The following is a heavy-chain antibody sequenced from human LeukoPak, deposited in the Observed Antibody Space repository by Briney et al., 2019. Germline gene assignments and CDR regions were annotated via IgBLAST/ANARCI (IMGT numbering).Heavy chain of an antibody. CDR3: AHLVEMATIGAPFFDY. CDR1: GFSLSTSGVG. J-gene: IGHJ4*02. V-gene: IGHV2-5*02. Sequence: SGPTLVNPTQTLTLTCTFSGFSLSTSGVGVGWIRQPPGKALEWLALIYWDDDKRYSPSLKSRLTITKDTSKNQVVLTMTDMDPVDTATYYCAHLVEMATIGAPFFDYWGQGTLVTVSS. CDR2: IYWDDDK. D-gene: IGHD5-24*01.